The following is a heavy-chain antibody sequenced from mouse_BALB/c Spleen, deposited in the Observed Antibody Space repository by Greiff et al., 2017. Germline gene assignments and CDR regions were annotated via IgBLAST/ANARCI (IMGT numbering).Heavy chain of an antibody. Sequence: QVHVKQSGPGLVQPSQSLSITCTVSGFSLTSYGVHWVRQSPGKGLEWLGVIWSGGSTDYNAAFISRLSISKDNSKSQVFFKMNSLQADDTAIYYCARNKNPFLYYGSSVDYWGQGTTLTVAS. J-gene: IGHJ2*01. D-gene: IGHD1-1*01. CDR2: IWSGGST. V-gene: IGHV2-4-1*01. CDR3: ARNKNPFLYYGSSVDY. CDR1: GFSLTSYG.